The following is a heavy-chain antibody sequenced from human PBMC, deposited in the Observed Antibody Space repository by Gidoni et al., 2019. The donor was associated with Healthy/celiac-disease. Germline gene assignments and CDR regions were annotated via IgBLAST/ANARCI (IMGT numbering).Heavy chain of an antibody. V-gene: IGHV4-38-2*01. J-gene: IGHJ4*02. CDR3: ARVDSSGYLFRY. CDR2: IYHSGST. D-gene: IGHD3-22*01. CDR1: GYSISSGYY. Sequence: QVQLQESGPGLVKPSETLSLTCAVSGYSISSGYYWGWIRQPPGKGLEWIGSIYHSGSTYYNPSLKSRVTISVDTSKNQFSLKLSSVTAADTAVYYCARVDSSGYLFRYWGQGTLVTVSS.